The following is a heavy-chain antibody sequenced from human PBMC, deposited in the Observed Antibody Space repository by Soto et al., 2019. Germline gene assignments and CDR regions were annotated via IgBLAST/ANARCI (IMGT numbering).Heavy chain of an antibody. D-gene: IGHD2-15*01. CDR2: IYSGGST. CDR1: GFTVSSNY. V-gene: IGHV3-53*01. J-gene: IGHJ4*02. Sequence: EVQLVESGGGLIQPGGSLRLSCAASGFTVSSNYMSWVRQAPGKGLEWVSVIYSGGSTYYADSVKGRFTISRDNSKNTLYRQMNSLRAEDTAVYYCAREHCSGGSCFPLGYWGQGTLFTVSS. CDR3: AREHCSGGSCFPLGY.